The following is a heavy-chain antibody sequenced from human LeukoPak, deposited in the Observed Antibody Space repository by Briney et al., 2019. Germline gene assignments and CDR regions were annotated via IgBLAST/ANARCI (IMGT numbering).Heavy chain of an antibody. D-gene: IGHD6-25*01. J-gene: IGHJ6*02. V-gene: IGHV3-53*01. CDR3: ARDERLGLYGIDV. Sequence: PGGSLRLSCAASGFTFSSYAMHWVRQAPGKGLEWVSVIYSGGSTYYADSVKGRFTISRDNSKNTLYLQMNSMRAEDTAVYYCARDERLGLYGIDVWGQGTTVTVSS. CDR2: IYSGGST. CDR1: GFTFSSYA.